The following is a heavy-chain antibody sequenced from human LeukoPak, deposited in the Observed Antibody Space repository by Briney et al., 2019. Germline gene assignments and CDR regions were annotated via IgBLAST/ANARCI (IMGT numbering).Heavy chain of an antibody. CDR1: GFTFSSYG. CDR2: ISGSGGST. CDR3: ARKADNWNDAGDY. Sequence: GGSLRLSCAASGFTFSSYGMSWVRQAPGKGLEWVSAISGSGGSTYYADSVKGRFTISRDNSKNTLYLQMNSLRAEDTAVYYCARKADNWNDAGDYWGQGTLVTVSS. D-gene: IGHD1-20*01. J-gene: IGHJ4*02. V-gene: IGHV3-23*01.